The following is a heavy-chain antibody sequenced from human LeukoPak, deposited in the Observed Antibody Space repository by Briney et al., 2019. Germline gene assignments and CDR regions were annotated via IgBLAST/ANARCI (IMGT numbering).Heavy chain of an antibody. CDR3: ARGSHSTFDI. V-gene: IGHV6-1*01. Sequence: SQTLSVTCAISGDSVYSNTVAWNWIRRSPSTGLEWLGRTYRRSIFNNDNAVTLKSRIIISLDTSKNQISLQLNSVTPEDTATYYCARGSHSTFDIWGQGAMVTVSS. J-gene: IGHJ3*02. D-gene: IGHD6-13*01. CDR1: GDSVYSNTVA. CDR2: TYRRSIFNN.